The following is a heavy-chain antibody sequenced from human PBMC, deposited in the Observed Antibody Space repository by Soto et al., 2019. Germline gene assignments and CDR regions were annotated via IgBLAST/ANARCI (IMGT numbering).Heavy chain of an antibody. D-gene: IGHD5-18*01. CDR3: AGPHTAMVSTDYHYGRAC. Sequence: SGKVSCKASGGTFSSYAISWVRQAPGQGLEWMGGIIPIFGTANYAQKFQGRVTITADKSTSTAYMELSSLRSEDTAVYYCAGPHTAMVSTDYHYGRACRGQGATVTVSS. CDR1: GGTFSSYA. V-gene: IGHV1-69*06. J-gene: IGHJ6*02. CDR2: IIPIFGTA.